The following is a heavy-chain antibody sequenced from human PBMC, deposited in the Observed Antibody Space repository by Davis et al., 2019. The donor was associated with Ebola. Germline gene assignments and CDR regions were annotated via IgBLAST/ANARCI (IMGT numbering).Heavy chain of an antibody. D-gene: IGHD5-18*01. CDR3: ARGWLRGGMDV. J-gene: IGHJ6*02. CDR1: GDSVSSGG. CDR2: TYYKSKWYN. Sequence: HSQTLSLTCAIHGDSVSSGGWNWIRQSPSRGLAWLGRTYYKSKWYNDYAVSVKNRITINPGTSKNQFSLQLNSVTPEDTALYYCARGWLRGGMDVWSEGTTVTVS. V-gene: IGHV6-1*01.